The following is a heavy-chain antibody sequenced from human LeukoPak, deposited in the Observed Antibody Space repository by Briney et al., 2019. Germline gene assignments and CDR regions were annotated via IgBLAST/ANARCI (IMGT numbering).Heavy chain of an antibody. D-gene: IGHD1-7*01. CDR3: ARGGPYGLELRILGY. CDR1: GYTFTGYY. V-gene: IGHV1-2*02. CDR2: INPNSGGT. J-gene: IGHJ4*02. Sequence: GASVKVSCKASGYTFTGYYMHWVRQAPGQGLEWMGWINPNSGGTNYAQKFQGRVTMTRDTSISTAYMELSRLRSDDPAVYYCARGGPYGLELRILGYWGQGTLVTVSS.